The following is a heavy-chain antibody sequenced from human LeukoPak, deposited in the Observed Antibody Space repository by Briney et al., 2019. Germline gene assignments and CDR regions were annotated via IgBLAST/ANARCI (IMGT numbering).Heavy chain of an antibody. V-gene: IGHV3-7*04. CDR3: TRDEF. CDR2: IKYDGSEI. J-gene: IGHJ3*01. CDR1: GFTFSNYW. Sequence: GGSLRLSCAASGFTFSNYWMSWVRQAPGKGLEWVAYIKYDGSEIDYVDSARGRFTISRDDAKKSLYLEMNSLRAEDTAVYYCTRDEFWGQGTMVTVSS.